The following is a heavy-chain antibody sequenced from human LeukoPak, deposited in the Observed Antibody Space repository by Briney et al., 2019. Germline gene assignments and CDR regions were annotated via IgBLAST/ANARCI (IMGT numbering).Heavy chain of an antibody. V-gene: IGHV4-59*08. CDR3: ARHKPTGSYPLEL. CDR1: GDSISSYY. J-gene: IGHJ4*02. Sequence: SETLSLTCTVSGDSISSYYWSWLRQPPGKGLEWIGHVYYSGRTTYNPSLRSRLTISVDTSTSQLSLKLSSATAADTAMYYCARHKPTGSYPLELWGQGSLVTVSS. CDR2: VYYSGRT. D-gene: IGHD3-10*01.